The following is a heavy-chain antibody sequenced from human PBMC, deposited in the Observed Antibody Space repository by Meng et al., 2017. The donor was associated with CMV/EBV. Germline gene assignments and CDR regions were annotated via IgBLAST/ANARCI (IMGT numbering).Heavy chain of an antibody. CDR3: AKDYESFHKSIMITFGGVIDV. V-gene: IGHV3-30*04. D-gene: IGHD3-16*02. CDR1: GFIFSSYA. CDR2: ISYDGSNK. Sequence: SCAASGFIFSSYAMHWVRQAPGKGLEWVAVISYDGSNKYYADSVKGRFTISRDNSKNTLYLQMNSLRAEDTAVYYCAKDYESFHKSIMITFGGVIDVWGQGTLVTVSS. J-gene: IGHJ4*02.